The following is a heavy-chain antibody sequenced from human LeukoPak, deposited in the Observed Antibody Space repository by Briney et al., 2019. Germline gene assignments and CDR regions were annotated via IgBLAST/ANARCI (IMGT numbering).Heavy chain of an antibody. J-gene: IGHJ3*02. Sequence: SETLSLTCTASGGSISSSSYYWGWIRQPPGKGLEWIGEINHSGSTNYNPSLKSRVTISVDTSKNQFSLKLSSVTAADTAVYYCARDRVLRYFDWSSPDAFDIWGQGTMVTVSS. D-gene: IGHD3-9*01. CDR3: ARDRVLRYFDWSSPDAFDI. CDR1: GGSISSSSYY. V-gene: IGHV4-39*07. CDR2: INHSGST.